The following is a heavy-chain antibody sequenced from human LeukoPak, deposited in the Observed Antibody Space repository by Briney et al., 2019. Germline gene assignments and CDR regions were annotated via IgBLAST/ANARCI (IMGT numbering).Heavy chain of an antibody. CDR3: ATLASGYSSPFDY. J-gene: IGHJ4*02. CDR1: GFTFSSYA. D-gene: IGHD6-13*01. V-gene: IGHV3-23*01. Sequence: PGGSLRLSCAASGFTFSSYAMSWVRQAPGKGLEWVSTINSNGGSTYYADADSVKGRFTISRDNSENTLSLQMNSLRVEDTAVYYCATLASGYSSPFDYWGQGTLVTVSS. CDR2: INSNGGST.